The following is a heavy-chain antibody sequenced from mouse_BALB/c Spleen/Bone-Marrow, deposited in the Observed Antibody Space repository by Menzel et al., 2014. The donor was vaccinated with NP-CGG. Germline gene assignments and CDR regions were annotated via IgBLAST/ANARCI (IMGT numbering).Heavy chain of an antibody. CDR1: GYTFTNYW. J-gene: IGHJ2*01. D-gene: IGHD2-10*02. V-gene: IGHV1-63*02. CDR2: IYPGGGYT. CDR3: AREGYGNYDRFIDY. Sequence: QVQLKQSGAELVRPGTSVKISCKASGYTFTNYWLSWVKQRPGHGLEWIGDIYPGGGYTNFNERFKGKATLTADTSSSTAYMQLSSLTSEDSAVYFCAREGYGNYDRFIDYWGQGTTLTVSS.